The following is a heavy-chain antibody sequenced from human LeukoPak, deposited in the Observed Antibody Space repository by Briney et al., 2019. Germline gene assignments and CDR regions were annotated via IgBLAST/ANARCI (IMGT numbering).Heavy chain of an antibody. Sequence: PGGSLRLSCAASGFTVSSNYMSWVRQAPGKGLEWVSSISSSSNYIYYADSVKGRFTISRDNAKNSLYLQMNSLRAEDTAVYYCATTIVTGYWGQGTLVTVSS. CDR1: GFTVSSNY. V-gene: IGHV3-21*01. J-gene: IGHJ4*02. D-gene: IGHD1-14*01. CDR3: ATTIVTGY. CDR2: ISSSSNYI.